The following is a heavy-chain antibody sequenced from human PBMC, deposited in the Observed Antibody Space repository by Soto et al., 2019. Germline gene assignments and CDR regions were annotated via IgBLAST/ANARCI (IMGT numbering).Heavy chain of an antibody. CDR3: ARDRGYDAHDYYYNAMDV. J-gene: IGHJ6*02. D-gene: IGHD2-15*01. CDR1: GFTFRTYT. V-gene: IGHV3-21*01. Sequence: EVQLVESGGGLVKPGGSLRLSCISSGFTFRTYTMNWVRQAPGKGLEWVSGIRGFSPYTFYAESVKGRFTISRDNAKNSLKLQMNSLRAEDTAVYYCARDRGYDAHDYYYNAMDVWGQGTTVTVSS. CDR2: IRGFSPYT.